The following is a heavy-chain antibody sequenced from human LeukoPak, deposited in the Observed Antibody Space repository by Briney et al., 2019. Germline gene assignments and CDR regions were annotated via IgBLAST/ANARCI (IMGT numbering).Heavy chain of an antibody. CDR2: IIPIFGTA. Sequence: SVKVSCXASGGTFSSYAISWVRLAPGQGLEWMGGIIPIFGTANYAQKFQGRVTITADESTSTAYMELSSLRSEDTAVYYCARDVYYDFWSGLFDYWGQGTLVTVSS. CDR3: ARDVYYDFWSGLFDY. J-gene: IGHJ4*02. CDR1: GGTFSSYA. D-gene: IGHD3-3*01. V-gene: IGHV1-69*01.